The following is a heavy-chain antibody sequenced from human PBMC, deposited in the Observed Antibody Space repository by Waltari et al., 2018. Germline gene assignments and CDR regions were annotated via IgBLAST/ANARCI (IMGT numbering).Heavy chain of an antibody. CDR1: GGTCSTQA. Sequence: QLQLVQPGAEVKKPGSSVKVSCKASGGTCSTQAISWGRRAPGKGVEWMGGNIPTFGTATTGQKFKGEVTITADESTSTAYMELSSLRSEDTAVYYCAREGLYYYGSGSAYYFDYWGQGTLVTVSS. J-gene: IGHJ4*02. D-gene: IGHD3-10*01. CDR2: NIPTFGTA. V-gene: IGHV1-69*01. CDR3: AREGLYYYGSGSAYYFDY.